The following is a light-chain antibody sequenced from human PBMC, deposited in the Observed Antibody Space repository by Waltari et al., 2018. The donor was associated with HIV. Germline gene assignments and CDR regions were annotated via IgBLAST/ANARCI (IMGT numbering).Light chain of an antibody. CDR1: SSDVGSYNY. Sequence: QSALTQPASVSGFRGQSITISCTGSSSDVGSYNYVSWYQQHPGKAPKLLIYDFSKRPSGVSNRFSGSKSGNTASLTISGLQAEDEADYYCCSYAGSNTYLFGTGTEVTVL. V-gene: IGLV2-23*02. CDR2: DFS. CDR3: CSYAGSNTYL. J-gene: IGLJ1*01.